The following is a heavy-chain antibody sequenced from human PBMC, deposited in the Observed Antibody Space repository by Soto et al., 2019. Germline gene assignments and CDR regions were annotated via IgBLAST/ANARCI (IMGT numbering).Heavy chain of an antibody. J-gene: IGHJ4*02. V-gene: IGHV3-30*03. CDR1: GFTFSNFG. Sequence: QVRLVESGGGLVQPGRSLRLSCAASGFTFSNFGMHWVRYTPGRGLEWVADISDDGIEKNYADSVKGRFTISRDNYKNTLYLQVGSLRLEDTAVYYCASQSAGWEHPYFVYWGQGTLVTVSS. D-gene: IGHD1-26*01. CDR3: ASQSAGWEHPYFVY. CDR2: ISDDGIEK.